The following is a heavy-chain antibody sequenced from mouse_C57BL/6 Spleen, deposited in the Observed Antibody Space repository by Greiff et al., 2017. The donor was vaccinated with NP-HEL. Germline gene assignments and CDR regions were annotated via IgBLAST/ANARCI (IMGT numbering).Heavy chain of an antibody. CDR1: GFTFSDYG. J-gene: IGHJ2*01. Sequence: EVKVVESGGGLVKPGGSLKLSCAASGFTFSDYGMHWVRQAPEKGLEWVAYISSGSSTIYYADTVKGRFTISRDNAKNTLFLQMTSLRSEDTAMYYCASGIKGYWGQGTTLTVSS. V-gene: IGHV5-17*01. CDR2: ISSGSSTI. CDR3: ASGIKGY. D-gene: IGHD4-1*01.